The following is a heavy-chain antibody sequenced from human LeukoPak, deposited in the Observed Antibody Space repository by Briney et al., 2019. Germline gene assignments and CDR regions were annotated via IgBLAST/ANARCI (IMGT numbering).Heavy chain of an antibody. CDR3: ARGQNTAMVTY. V-gene: IGHV4-34*01. Sequence: SETLSLTCAVYGGSFSGYYWSWIRQPPGKGLEWIGEINHSGSTNYNPSLKSRVTISVDTSKNQFSLKLSSVTAADTAVYYCARGQNTAMVTYWGQGTLVTVSS. D-gene: IGHD5-18*01. CDR1: GGSFSGYY. CDR2: INHSGST. J-gene: IGHJ4*02.